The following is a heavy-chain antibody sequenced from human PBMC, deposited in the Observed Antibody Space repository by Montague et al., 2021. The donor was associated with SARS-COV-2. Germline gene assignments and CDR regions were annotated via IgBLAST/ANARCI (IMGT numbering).Heavy chain of an antibody. Sequence: SETLSLTCTVSGDSISSFYWNWIRQPPGKGLEWIGCIYDSGGTNYNPSLKSRVTMSVDTSKNQFSLKLNSVTAADTAVYYCGRGVVAATPVVDYWGQGTLVTVSS. CDR2: IYDSGGT. CDR1: GDSISSFY. V-gene: IGHV4-4*07. D-gene: IGHD2-15*01. J-gene: IGHJ4*02. CDR3: GRGVVAATPVVDY.